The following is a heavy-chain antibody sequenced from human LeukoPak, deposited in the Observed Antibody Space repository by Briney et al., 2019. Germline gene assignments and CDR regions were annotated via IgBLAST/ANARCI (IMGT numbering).Heavy chain of an antibody. D-gene: IGHD2-15*01. J-gene: IGHJ4*02. CDR3: AREPRPGYCSGGSCFTPGDY. CDR1: GLTFSSYA. V-gene: IGHV3-30*04. Sequence: GGSLRLPCAALGLTFSSYAMHWVRQAPAKGREGVAVISYDGRNKYYADSVKGRFTISRDNSKNTLYLQMNSLRAEDTAVYYCAREPRPGYCSGGSCFTPGDYWGQGTLVTVS. CDR2: ISYDGRNK.